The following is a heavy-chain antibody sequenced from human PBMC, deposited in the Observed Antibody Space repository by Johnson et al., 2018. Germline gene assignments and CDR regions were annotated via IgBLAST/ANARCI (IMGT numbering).Heavy chain of an antibody. CDR3: AAGYAGYYMDV. D-gene: IGHD5-18*01. CDR1: GESFSGYY. V-gene: IGHV4-34*01. Sequence: QVQLQQWGAGLLKPSETLSLTCAVSGESFSGYYWSWIRQPPGKGLEWIGEASPRGSTNYTPSLKSRITISLDTSNHQFSLKLISVTAADTAVYFCAAGYAGYYMDVWGKGTTVTVS. J-gene: IGHJ6*03. CDR2: ASPRGST.